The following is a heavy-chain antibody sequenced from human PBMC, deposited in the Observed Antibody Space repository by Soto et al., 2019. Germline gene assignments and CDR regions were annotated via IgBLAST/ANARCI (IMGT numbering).Heavy chain of an antibody. CDR2: IYSGGST. Sequence: EVQLVETGGGLIQPGGSLRLSCAASGLTVSSNYMSWVRQVPGKGLEWVSVIYSGGSTYYADSVKGRFTISRDNSKNTPYLQMNSLRAEDTAVYYCARGRAAAGRLDVWGQGTTVTVSS. CDR1: GLTVSSNY. D-gene: IGHD6-13*01. V-gene: IGHV3-53*02. CDR3: ARGRAAAGRLDV. J-gene: IGHJ6*02.